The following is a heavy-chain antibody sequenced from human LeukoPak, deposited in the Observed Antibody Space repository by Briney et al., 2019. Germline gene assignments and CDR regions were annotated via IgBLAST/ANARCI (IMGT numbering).Heavy chain of an antibody. J-gene: IGHJ4*02. CDR1: GFTVSGNY. CDR3: ARDTGYGLGVDYGDY. D-gene: IGHD3-10*01. Sequence: GSLRLSCAASGFTVSGNYMSWVRQAPGKGLEWLSVIHRGGNTYYADSVKGRFTISRDSSKNTVFLQMDSLRAEDTAVYYCARDTGYGLGVDYGDYWGQGTLVTVSS. CDR2: IHRGGNT. V-gene: IGHV3-66*01.